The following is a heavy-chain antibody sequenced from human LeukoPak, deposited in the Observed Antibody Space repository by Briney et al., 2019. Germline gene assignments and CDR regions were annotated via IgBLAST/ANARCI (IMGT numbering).Heavy chain of an antibody. J-gene: IGHJ5*02. CDR3: ARARGWEEPGNWFDP. CDR2: IYTSGST. D-gene: IGHD1-14*01. CDR1: GGSISSGSYY. Sequence: PSETLSLTCTVSGGSISSGSYYWSWIRQPAGKGLEWIGRIYTSGSTNYNPSLKSRVTISVDTSKNQFSLKLSSVTAADTAVYYCARARGWEEPGNWFDPWGQGTLVTVSS. V-gene: IGHV4-61*02.